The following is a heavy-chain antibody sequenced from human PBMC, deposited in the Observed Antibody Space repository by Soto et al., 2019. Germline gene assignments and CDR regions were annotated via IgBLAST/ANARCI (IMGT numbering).Heavy chain of an antibody. J-gene: IGHJ4*02. CDR3: ARPSSGSGLMAPASYYFDY. D-gene: IGHD6-25*01. CDR1: GYTFTGYY. V-gene: IGHV1-2*04. CDR2: SHTKSGGT. Sequence: GASVKVSRQGSGYTFTGYYMHWVRQAPGQGAERMGLSHTKSGGTTYAQKFQGSVTMTRDTSISTAYMELRRLRSDDTAVYYCARPSSGSGLMAPASYYFDYWGQGTLVTVSS.